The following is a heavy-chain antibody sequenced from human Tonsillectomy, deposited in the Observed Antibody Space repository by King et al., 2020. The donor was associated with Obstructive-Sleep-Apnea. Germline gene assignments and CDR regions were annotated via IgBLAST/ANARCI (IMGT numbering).Heavy chain of an antibody. CDR3: ARDSATVVALDY. CDR1: GFTFSSYG. CDR2: VWYDGTNK. Sequence: VQLVESGGGVVQPGRSLRLSCAASGFTFSSYGMHWVRQAPGKGLEWVAVVWYDGTNKYYADSVKGRFTISRDNSKNTLYLPMNSLRAEDTAVYYCARDSATVVALDYWGQGTLVTVSS. J-gene: IGHJ4*02. V-gene: IGHV3-33*01. D-gene: IGHD4-23*01.